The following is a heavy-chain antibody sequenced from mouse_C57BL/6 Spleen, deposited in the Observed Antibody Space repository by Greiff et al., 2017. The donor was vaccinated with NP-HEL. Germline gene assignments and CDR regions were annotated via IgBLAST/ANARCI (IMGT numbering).Heavy chain of an antibody. CDR3: ANSYAMDY. CDR1: GYTFTSSW. V-gene: IGHV1-55*01. Sequence: VQLQQSGAELVKPGASVKMSCKASGYTFTSSWITWVKQRPGQGLEWIGDIYPGSGSTNYNAKFKSKATLTVDTSSSTAYMQLSSLTSEDCAVYYCANSYAMDYWGQGTSVTVSS. CDR2: IYPGSGST. J-gene: IGHJ4*01.